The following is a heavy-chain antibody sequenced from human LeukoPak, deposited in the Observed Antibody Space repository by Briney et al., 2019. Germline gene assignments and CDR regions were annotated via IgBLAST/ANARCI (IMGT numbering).Heavy chain of an antibody. V-gene: IGHV4-39*07. CDR3: ARATWGVYYGPNVNWFDP. CDR2: IYYSGST. CDR1: GGSISSSSYY. D-gene: IGHD3-10*01. J-gene: IGHJ5*02. Sequence: PSETLSLTCTVSGGSISSSSYYWGWLRPPPGKGLEWIGSIYYSGSTYYNPSLKSRVTISVDTSKNQFSLKLSSVTAADTAVYYCARATWGVYYGPNVNWFDPWGQGTLVTVSS.